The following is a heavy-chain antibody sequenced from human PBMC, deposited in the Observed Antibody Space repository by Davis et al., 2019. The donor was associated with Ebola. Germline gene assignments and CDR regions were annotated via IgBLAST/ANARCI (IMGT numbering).Heavy chain of an antibody. Sequence: PGGSLRLSCAASGFTFSSYSMNWVRQAPGTGLEWVSSISSSSSYIYYADSVKGRFTISRDNAKNSLYLQMNSLRGEDTGVYYCAKGGGPMVGQGVDYWGQGTLVTVSS. CDR1: GFTFSSYS. CDR3: AKGGGPMVGQGVDY. J-gene: IGHJ4*02. CDR2: ISSSSSYI. V-gene: IGHV3-21*01. D-gene: IGHD1-26*01.